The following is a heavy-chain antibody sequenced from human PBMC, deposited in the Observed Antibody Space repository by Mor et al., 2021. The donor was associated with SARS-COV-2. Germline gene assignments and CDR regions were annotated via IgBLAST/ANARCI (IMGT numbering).Heavy chain of an antibody. CDR3: ARRSGSYQD. J-gene: IGHJ4*02. V-gene: IGHV3-23*01. CDR2: GST. Sequence: GSTYYADSVKGRFTISRDNSKNTLYLQMNSLRAEDTAVYYCARRSGSYQDWGQGTLVTVSS. D-gene: IGHD1-26*01.